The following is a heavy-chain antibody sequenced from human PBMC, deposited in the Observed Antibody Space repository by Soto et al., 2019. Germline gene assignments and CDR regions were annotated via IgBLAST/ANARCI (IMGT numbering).Heavy chain of an antibody. CDR1: GYSVSSNSAA. CDR3: AREQVETANFDY. V-gene: IGHV6-1*01. D-gene: IGHD2-2*01. Sequence: SQTLSLTCVISGYSVSSNSAAWNWIMQSPSRGLEWLGRTYYRSKWYNDYAVSVKSRITINPDTSKNQFSLQLNSVTPEDTAVYYCAREQVETANFDYWCQGTLVSVPS. J-gene: IGHJ4*02. CDR2: TYYRSKWYN.